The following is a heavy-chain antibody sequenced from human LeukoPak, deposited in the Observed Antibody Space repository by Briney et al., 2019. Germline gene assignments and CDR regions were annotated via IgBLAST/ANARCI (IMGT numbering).Heavy chain of an antibody. D-gene: IGHD3-3*01. CDR1: GGSFTNYY. Sequence: SETLSLTCTVSGGSFTNYYWSWIRQPPGGGLDWIGHIYYSGSTKYNPSFQSRVTILLDTSTNQFSPKLSSVTAADTAVYYCARIATTRDFWNGHSYYVDVWGKGTTITVSS. V-gene: IGHV4-59*01. J-gene: IGHJ6*03. CDR3: ARIATTRDFWNGHSYYVDV. CDR2: IYYSGST.